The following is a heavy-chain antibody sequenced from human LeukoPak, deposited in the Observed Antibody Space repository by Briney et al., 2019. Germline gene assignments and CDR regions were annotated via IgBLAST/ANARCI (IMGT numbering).Heavy chain of an antibody. CDR2: IYTSGST. D-gene: IGHD6-6*01. Sequence: PSETLSLTCTVSGGSISSGSYYWSWIRQPAGKGLEWIGRIYTSGSTNYNPSLKSRVTISVDTSKNQFSLKLSSVTAADTAVYYCARDFGIAARPYDYWGQGTLVTVSS. J-gene: IGHJ4*02. CDR3: ARDFGIAARPYDY. CDR1: GGSISSGSYY. V-gene: IGHV4-61*02.